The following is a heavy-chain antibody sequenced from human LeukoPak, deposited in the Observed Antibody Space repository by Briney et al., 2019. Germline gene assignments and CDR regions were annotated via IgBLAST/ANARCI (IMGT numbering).Heavy chain of an antibody. Sequence: GGSLRLSCAASGFTFSSYEMNWVRQAPGKGLEWVSIIYSGGSTFYADSVKGRFTISRDNSKNTLYIQMNSLRAEDTAVYYCARGGSYLSAFDIWGQGTMVTVSS. D-gene: IGHD1-26*01. CDR2: IYSGGST. CDR1: GFTFSSYE. J-gene: IGHJ3*02. V-gene: IGHV3-53*01. CDR3: ARGGSYLSAFDI.